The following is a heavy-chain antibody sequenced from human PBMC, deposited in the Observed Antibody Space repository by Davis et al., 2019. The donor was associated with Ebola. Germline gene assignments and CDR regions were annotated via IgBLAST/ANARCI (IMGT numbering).Heavy chain of an antibody. D-gene: IGHD3-3*01. Sequence: MPSETLSLTCAVYGGSFSGYYWSWIRQPPGKGLEWIGEINHSGSTNYNPSLKSRVTISVDTSKNQFSLKLSSVTAADTAVYYCARDAYYDFWSGYYTDYYYGMDVWGQGTTVTVSS. CDR2: INHSGST. CDR1: GGSFSGYY. V-gene: IGHV4-34*01. CDR3: ARDAYYDFWSGYYTDYYYGMDV. J-gene: IGHJ6*02.